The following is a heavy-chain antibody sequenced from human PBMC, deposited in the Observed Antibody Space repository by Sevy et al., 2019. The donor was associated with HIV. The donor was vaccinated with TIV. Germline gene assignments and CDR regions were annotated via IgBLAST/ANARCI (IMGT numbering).Heavy chain of an antibody. V-gene: IGHV3-21*01. J-gene: IGHJ4*02. CDR3: ARGDYYDSLYYFDY. CDR1: GFTCSNYF. CDR2: ISSGSSYI. D-gene: IGHD3-22*01. Sequence: GGSLRLSCAASGFTCSNYFMNWVRQAPGKGLEWVSSISSGSSYIFYAASLKGRFTISRDNAKNSLYLHMNSLRAEDTAVYYCARGDYYDSLYYFDYWGPGTLVTVSS.